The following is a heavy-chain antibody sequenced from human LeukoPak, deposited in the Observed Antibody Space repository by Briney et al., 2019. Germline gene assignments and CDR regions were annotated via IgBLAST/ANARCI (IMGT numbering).Heavy chain of an antibody. CDR2: ISSSSSYI. Sequence: GGSLRLSCAASGFTFSSYSMNWVRQAPGKGLEWVSSISSSSSYIYYADSVKGRFTISRDNAKSSLYLQMNSLRAEDTAVYYCARVGYYDSSGYPPGYYYGMDVWGQGTTVTVSS. D-gene: IGHD3-22*01. J-gene: IGHJ6*02. CDR1: GFTFSSYS. CDR3: ARVGYYDSSGYPPGYYYGMDV. V-gene: IGHV3-21*01.